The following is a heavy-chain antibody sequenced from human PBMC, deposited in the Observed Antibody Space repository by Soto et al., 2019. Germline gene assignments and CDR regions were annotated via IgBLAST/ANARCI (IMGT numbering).Heavy chain of an antibody. D-gene: IGHD2-15*01. J-gene: IGHJ5*02. CDR1: GGSISSYY. CDR3: ARGTLSVVVAATKLGWFAP. V-gene: IGHV4-59*12. CDR2: IYYSGST. Sequence: PSETLSLTCTVSGGSISSYYWSWIRQPPGKGLEWIGYIYYSGSTNYNPSLKSRVTISVDTSKNQFSLKLSSVTAADTAVYYCARGTLSVVVAATKLGWFAPWGQGTLVTVSS.